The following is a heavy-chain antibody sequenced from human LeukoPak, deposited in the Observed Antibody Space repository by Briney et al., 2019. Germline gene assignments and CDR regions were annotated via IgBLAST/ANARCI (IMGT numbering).Heavy chain of an antibody. CDR1: GYSISSGYY. CDR3: AREMTTVTTTIDY. D-gene: IGHD4-17*01. V-gene: IGHV4-38-2*01. J-gene: IGHJ4*02. CDR2: IYHSGST. Sequence: SETLSLTCAVSGYSISSGYYWGWIRQPPGKGXXXIGSIYHSGSTYYNPSLKSRVTISVGTSKNQFSLKLSSVTAADTAVYYCAREMTTVTTTIDYWGQGTLVTVSS.